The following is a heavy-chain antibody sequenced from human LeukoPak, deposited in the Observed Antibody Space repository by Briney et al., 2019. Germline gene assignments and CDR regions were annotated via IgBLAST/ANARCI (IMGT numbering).Heavy chain of an antibody. CDR2: ISGSVSST. Sequence: PGGSLRLSCAASGFTFSSSAMSWVRQAPGQGLEWVSTISGSVSSTHYADSVKGRVTISRDNSKNTLYLQMNSLRADDTAVYYCAKSGYNRFDYWGQGTLVTVSS. CDR3: AKSGYNRFDY. D-gene: IGHD5-24*01. V-gene: IGHV3-23*01. CDR1: GFTFSSSA. J-gene: IGHJ4*02.